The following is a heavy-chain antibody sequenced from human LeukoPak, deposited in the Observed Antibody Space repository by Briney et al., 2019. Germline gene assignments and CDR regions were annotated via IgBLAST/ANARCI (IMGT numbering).Heavy chain of an antibody. CDR1: GGSISSSSYY. Sequence: SATLSLTCTVSGGSISSSSYYWGWIRQPPGKGLEWIGSIYYSGSTYYNPSLKSRVTISVDTSKNQFSLKLSSVTAADTAVYYCARVGQGLELLGVSSGRPPNWFDPWGQGTLVTVSS. J-gene: IGHJ5*02. D-gene: IGHD1-7*01. CDR3: ARVGQGLELLGVSSGRPPNWFDP. CDR2: IYYSGST. V-gene: IGHV4-39*07.